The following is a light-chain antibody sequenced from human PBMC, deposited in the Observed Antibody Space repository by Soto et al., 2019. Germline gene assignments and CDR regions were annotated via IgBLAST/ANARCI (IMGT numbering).Light chain of an antibody. CDR2: KAS. V-gene: IGKV1-5*03. CDR3: QHYNSYSEA. CDR1: QSITIY. J-gene: IGKJ1*01. Sequence: DIQMTQSPSSLSASVGDRVTLTCRASQSITIYLNWYQQKPGKAPKLLIYKASTLKSGVPSRFSGSGSGTEFTLTISSLQPDDFATYYCQHYNSYSEAFGQGTKVDIK.